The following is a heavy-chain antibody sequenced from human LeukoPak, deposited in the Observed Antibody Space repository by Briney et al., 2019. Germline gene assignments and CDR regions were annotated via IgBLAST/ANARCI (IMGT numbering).Heavy chain of an antibody. CDR3: ARVGWFGELCP. CDR1: GYTFTGFD. D-gene: IGHD3-10*01. Sequence: ASVKVSCKASGYTFTGFDINWVRQATGQGLEWMGWMNPNSGNTGYAQKFQGRVTITRNTSISTAYMELSSLRSEDTAVYYCARVGWFGELCPWGQGTLVTVSS. V-gene: IGHV1-8*01. J-gene: IGHJ5*02. CDR2: MNPNSGNT.